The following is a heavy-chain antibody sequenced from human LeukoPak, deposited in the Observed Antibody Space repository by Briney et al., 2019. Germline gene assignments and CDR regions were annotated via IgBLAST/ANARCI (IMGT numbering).Heavy chain of an antibody. J-gene: IGHJ3*02. V-gene: IGHV4-39*02. CDR2: IYYSGST. CDR1: GGSISSSSYY. D-gene: IGHD6-6*01. CDR3: ARETDEYSSSYDAFDI. Sequence: PSETLSLTCTVSGGSISSSSYYWGWIRQPPGEGLEWIGSIYYSGSTYYNPSLKSRVTISVDTSKNQFSLKLSSVTAADTAVYYCARETDEYSSSYDAFDIWGQGTMVTVSS.